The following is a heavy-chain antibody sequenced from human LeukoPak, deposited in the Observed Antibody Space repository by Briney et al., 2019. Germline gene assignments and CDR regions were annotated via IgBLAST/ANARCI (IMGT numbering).Heavy chain of an antibody. J-gene: IGHJ4*02. Sequence: GASVKVSCKASGYTFTSYDINWVRQATGQGLEWIGWMNPNSGNTGYAQKFQGRVTMTRNTSISTAYMELSSLRSEDTAVYYCARGLRGSYVEWGIYWGQGTLVTVSS. CDR3: ARGLRGSYVEWGIY. CDR1: GYTFTSYD. D-gene: IGHD5-18*01. V-gene: IGHV1-8*01. CDR2: MNPNSGNT.